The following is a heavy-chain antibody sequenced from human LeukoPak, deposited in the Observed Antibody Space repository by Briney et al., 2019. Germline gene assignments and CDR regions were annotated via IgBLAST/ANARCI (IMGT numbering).Heavy chain of an antibody. CDR1: GYTLTGYY. CDR2: INPNSGGT. D-gene: IGHD1-26*01. CDR3: AKVPALVGVTRGWFDP. V-gene: IGHV1-2*02. Sequence: ASVKVSCKASGYTLTGYYMHWVRQAPGQGLEWMGWINPNSGGTNYAQKFQGRVTMTRDTSISTAYMELSRLRSDDTAVYYCAKVPALVGVTRGWFDPWGQGTLVTVSS. J-gene: IGHJ5*02.